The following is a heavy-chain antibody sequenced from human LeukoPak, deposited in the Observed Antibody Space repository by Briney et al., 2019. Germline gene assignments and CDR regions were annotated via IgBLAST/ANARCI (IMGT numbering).Heavy chain of an antibody. J-gene: IGHJ3*02. Sequence: PSETLSLTCSVSGDSITGYYWGWIRQPPGKGLEWIGNIYYTGNTYYNPSLKSRVTISVDTSKNQFSLKLSSVTAADTAVYYCARDRTVRGVIVDAFDIWGQGTMVTVSS. D-gene: IGHD3-10*01. CDR1: GDSITGYY. CDR2: IYYTGNT. CDR3: ARDRTVRGVIVDAFDI. V-gene: IGHV4-39*07.